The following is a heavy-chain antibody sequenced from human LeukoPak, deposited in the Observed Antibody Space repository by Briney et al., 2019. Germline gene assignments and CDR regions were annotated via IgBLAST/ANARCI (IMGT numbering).Heavy chain of an antibody. CDR3: AAIKGEPLDY. D-gene: IGHD1-26*01. Sequence: GGSLRLTCAASGFTFSSYWMSWVRQAPGKGLEWVANINQDGSEKYYVDSVKGRFTISRDNAKNSLYLQMNSLRAEDTAVYYCAAIKGEPLDYWGQGTLVTVSS. CDR2: INQDGSEK. V-gene: IGHV3-7*01. J-gene: IGHJ4*02. CDR1: GFTFSSYW.